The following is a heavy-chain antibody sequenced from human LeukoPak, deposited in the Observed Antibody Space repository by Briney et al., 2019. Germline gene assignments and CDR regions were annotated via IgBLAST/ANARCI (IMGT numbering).Heavy chain of an antibody. CDR3: ARGGLFDWGPYYYYGMDV. Sequence: PSETLSLTCAVYGGSFSGYYGSWIRQPPGKGLEWIGEINHSGSTNYNPSLKSRVTVSVDTSKNQFSLKLSSVTAADTAVYYCARGGLFDWGPYYYYGMDVWGQGTTVTVSS. D-gene: IGHD3-9*01. CDR2: INHSGST. CDR1: GGSFSGYY. J-gene: IGHJ6*02. V-gene: IGHV4-34*01.